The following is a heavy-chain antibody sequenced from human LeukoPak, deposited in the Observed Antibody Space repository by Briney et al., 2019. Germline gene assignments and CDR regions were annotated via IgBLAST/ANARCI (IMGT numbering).Heavy chain of an antibody. D-gene: IGHD6-19*01. V-gene: IGHV3-66*02. CDR2: IYSGGSI. Sequence: PGGSLRLSCAASGFSVSRNYMSWVRQAPGKGPEWVSVIYSGGSIYYADSVKGRFIISRDNSKNALFLQMNGLRPDDTAVYHCARAAAVPGPPYHHYYMDVWGTGTTVTVSS. J-gene: IGHJ6*03. CDR1: GFSVSRNY. CDR3: ARAAAVPGPPYHHYYMDV.